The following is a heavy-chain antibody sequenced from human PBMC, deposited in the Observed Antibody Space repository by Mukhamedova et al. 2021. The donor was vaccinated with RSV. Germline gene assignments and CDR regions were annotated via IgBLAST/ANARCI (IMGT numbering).Heavy chain of an antibody. CDR3: AKNGSTSTDYYWDY. Sequence: AEYMGGRFAISRDNAKNSLYLQMNSLRADDTAVYYCAKNGSTSTDYYWDYWGQGTLVTVSS. D-gene: IGHD2-2*01. J-gene: IGHJ4*02. V-gene: IGHV3-11*06.